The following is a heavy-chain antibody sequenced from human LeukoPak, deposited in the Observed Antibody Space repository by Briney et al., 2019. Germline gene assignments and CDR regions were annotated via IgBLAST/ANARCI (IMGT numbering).Heavy chain of an antibody. CDR3: AREGFGELGDFDY. Sequence: SETLSLTCTVSGGSISSSPCYWGWIRQPPGKGLEWFGTICSSGNTYYNYNPSLKSRVTISVDTSKNQFSLKLSSLTAADTAVYYCAREGFGELGDFDYWGQGTLVTVSS. CDR1: GGSISSSPCY. D-gene: IGHD3-10*01. V-gene: IGHV4-39*07. J-gene: IGHJ4*02. CDR2: ICSSGNTYY.